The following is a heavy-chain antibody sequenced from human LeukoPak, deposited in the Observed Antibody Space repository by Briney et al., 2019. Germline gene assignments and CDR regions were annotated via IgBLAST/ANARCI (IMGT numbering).Heavy chain of an antibody. J-gene: IGHJ4*02. Sequence: GGSLRLSCAASGFIVNSNYMSWVRLAPGKGLEWISGIFSGGGTNYANSVKGRFTISRDNSKNTVSLQMNSLRAEDTAVYYCARGPRIEVAGTYLDYWGQGALVTVSS. D-gene: IGHD6-19*01. CDR1: GFIVNSNY. V-gene: IGHV3-66*01. CDR2: IFSGGGT. CDR3: ARGPRIEVAGTYLDY.